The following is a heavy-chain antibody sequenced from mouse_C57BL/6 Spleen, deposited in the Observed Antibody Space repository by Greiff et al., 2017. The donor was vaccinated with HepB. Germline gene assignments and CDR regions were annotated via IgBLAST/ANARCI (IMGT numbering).Heavy chain of an antibody. J-gene: IGHJ1*03. CDR1: GYSITSGYY. CDR3: ASGALYGNRYFDV. Sequence: VQLKQSGPGLVKPSQSLSLTCSVTGYSITSGYYWNWIRQFPGNKLEWMGYISYDGSNNYNPSLQNRISITRETSKNQFFLKLNSVTTEDTATYDCASGALYGNRYFDVWGTGTTVTVSS. V-gene: IGHV3-6*01. CDR2: ISYDGSN. D-gene: IGHD2-1*01.